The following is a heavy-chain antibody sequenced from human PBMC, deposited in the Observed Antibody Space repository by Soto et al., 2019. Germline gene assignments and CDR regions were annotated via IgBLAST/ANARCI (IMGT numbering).Heavy chain of an antibody. Sequence: GESLKISCKGSGYRFTDDWIGWVRQMPGKGLEWMGVIYPGESDTRYSPSFQGQVTISADKSISTAYLQWNRLKDSDTAMYYCANYWRSGYYYYFDNWGQGTPVTVSS. V-gene: IGHV5-51*01. J-gene: IGHJ4*02. CDR2: IYPGESDT. D-gene: IGHD3-22*01. CDR3: ANYWRSGYYYYFDN. CDR1: GYRFTDDW.